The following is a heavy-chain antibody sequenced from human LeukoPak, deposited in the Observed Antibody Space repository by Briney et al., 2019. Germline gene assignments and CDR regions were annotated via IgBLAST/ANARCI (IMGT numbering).Heavy chain of an antibody. D-gene: IGHD6-19*01. CDR1: GYTLTELS. CDR3: ATSGWYSHTYYYYGMDV. CDR2: FDPEDGET. V-gene: IGHV1-24*01. J-gene: IGHJ6*02. Sequence: ASVKVSCKVSGYTLTELSMHWVRQAPGKGLEWVGGFDPEDGETIYAQKFQGRVTMTEDTSTDTAYMELSSLRSEDTAVYYCATSGWYSHTYYYYGMDVWGQGTTVTVSS.